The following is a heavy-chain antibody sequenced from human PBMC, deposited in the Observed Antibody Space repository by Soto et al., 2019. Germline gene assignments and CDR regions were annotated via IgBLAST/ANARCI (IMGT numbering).Heavy chain of an antibody. CDR3: ARGPVVTPFVDY. Sequence: KPSETLSLTCTVSGGSVTSGNYYWSWIRQPPWKGLEWIGHIYYSGSTNYNPSLKSRVTISVDASKNQFSLKLSSVTAADTAIYYCARGPVVTPFVDYWGQGXLVTVYS. J-gene: IGHJ4*02. D-gene: IGHD2-21*02. V-gene: IGHV4-61*01. CDR1: GGSVTSGNYY. CDR2: IYYSGST.